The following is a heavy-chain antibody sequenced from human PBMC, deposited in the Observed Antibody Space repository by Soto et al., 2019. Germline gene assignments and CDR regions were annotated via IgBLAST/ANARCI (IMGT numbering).Heavy chain of an antibody. V-gene: IGHV4-34*02. D-gene: IGHD1-1*01. CDR1: GASFSGYY. CDR3: ARRFSGTGRYFDY. CDR2: INQRGST. J-gene: IGHJ4*02. Sequence: QVQLQQWGAGLLKPSETLSLSCAVSGASFSGYYWNWIRQSPGKGLEWIGEINQRGSTNYTPSLKTRVTVSVDTSKKQISLRLSSVTPPDTAVSYCARRFSGTGRYFDYWGQGTLVTVSS.